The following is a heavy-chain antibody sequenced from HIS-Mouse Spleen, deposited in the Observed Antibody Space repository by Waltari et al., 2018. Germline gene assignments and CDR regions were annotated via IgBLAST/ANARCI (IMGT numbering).Heavy chain of an antibody. CDR2: IYSSGST. V-gene: IGHV4-39*07. CDR3: AREIPYSSSWYDWYFDL. J-gene: IGHJ2*01. CDR1: GGSISSSSYY. D-gene: IGHD6-13*01. Sequence: QLQLQESGPGLVKPSETLSLTCTVSGGSISSSSYYWGWIRQPPGKGLEWIGSIYSSGSTYYNPSLKSRVTISVDTSKNQFSLKLSSVTAADTAVYYCAREIPYSSSWYDWYFDLWGRGTLVTVS.